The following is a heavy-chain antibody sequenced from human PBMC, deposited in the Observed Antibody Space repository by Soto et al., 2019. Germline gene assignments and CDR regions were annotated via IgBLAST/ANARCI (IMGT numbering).Heavy chain of an antibody. D-gene: IGHD2-2*01. J-gene: IGHJ6*02. V-gene: IGHV1-69*12. CDR1: GGTFSSYA. CDR3: ARHVPAAGYYYGMDV. Sequence: QVQLVQSGAEVKKPGSSVKVSCKASGGTFSSYAISWGRQAPGQGLEWMGGIIPIFGTANYAQKFQGRVTITADECTSTAYMALSSLRSEDTAVYYCARHVPAAGYYYGMDVWGQGTTVTVSS. CDR2: IIPIFGTA.